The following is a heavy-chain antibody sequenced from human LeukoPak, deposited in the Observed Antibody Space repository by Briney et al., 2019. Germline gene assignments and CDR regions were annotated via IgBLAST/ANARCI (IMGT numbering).Heavy chain of an antibody. Sequence: PSETLSLTCAVSGYSISSGYYWGWIRQPPGKGLEWIGSIYHSGSTYYNPSLKSRVTISVDTSKNQFSLKLSSVTAAGTAVYYCARHAADLKSYSNGLDYWGQGTLVTVSS. CDR3: ARHAADLKSYSNGLDY. D-gene: IGHD4-11*01. CDR1: GYSISSGYY. V-gene: IGHV4-38-2*01. J-gene: IGHJ4*02. CDR2: IYHSGST.